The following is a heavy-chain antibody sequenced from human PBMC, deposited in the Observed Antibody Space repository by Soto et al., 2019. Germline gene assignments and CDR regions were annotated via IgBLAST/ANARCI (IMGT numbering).Heavy chain of an antibody. D-gene: IGHD4-4*01. V-gene: IGHV3-21*01. CDR2: ISGSGNYT. CDR3: AREGINNYNEYYFDS. Sequence: GGSLRLSCAASGFTFSTYSMNWVRQAPGKGLEWVSSISGSGNYTHYADFLRGRFTISRDNAKTSLYLQMNSLRAEDTAVYYCAREGINNYNEYYFDSWGQGTVVTVSS. J-gene: IGHJ4*02. CDR1: GFTFSTYS.